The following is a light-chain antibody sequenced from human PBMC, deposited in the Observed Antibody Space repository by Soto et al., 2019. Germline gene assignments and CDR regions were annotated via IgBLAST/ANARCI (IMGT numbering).Light chain of an antibody. J-gene: IGLJ1*01. Sequence: QSALTQPASVSGSPGQSITISCTGTTSDVGRYNYVSWYQQHPGKAPKLIIYDVSNRPSGVSNRFSGSKSGNTASLTISGLQAEDEPDYYCNSYTSSSTYVFGTGTKVTVL. V-gene: IGLV2-14*01. CDR2: DVS. CDR3: NSYTSSSTYV. CDR1: TSDVGRYNY.